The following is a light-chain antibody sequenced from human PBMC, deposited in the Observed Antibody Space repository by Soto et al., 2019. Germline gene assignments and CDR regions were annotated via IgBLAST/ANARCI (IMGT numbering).Light chain of an antibody. V-gene: IGLV2-14*01. Sequence: QSVLTQPASVSGPHGQSITISCTGTSSDVGGYNYVSWYQQHPGNAPRLMIYEVNNRPSGVPNRFSGSKSGNTASLTISGLQAEDDADYYCSSKTSSRTPFVFGTGTKVTVL. CDR1: SSDVGGYNY. CDR2: EVN. J-gene: IGLJ1*01. CDR3: SSKTSSRTPFV.